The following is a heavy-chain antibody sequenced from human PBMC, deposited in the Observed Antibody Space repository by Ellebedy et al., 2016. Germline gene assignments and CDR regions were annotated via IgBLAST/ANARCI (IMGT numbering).Heavy chain of an antibody. CDR2: IYYSGST. CDR1: GGSISSGGYY. D-gene: IGHD4-17*01. J-gene: IGHJ4*02. Sequence: SETLSLTCTVSGGSISSGGYYWSWIRQHPGKGLEWIGYIYYSGSTYYNPSLKSRVTISVDTSKNQFSLKLGSVTAADTAVYYCASRGGDYDVYYFDYWGQGTLVTVSS. V-gene: IGHV4-31*03. CDR3: ASRGGDYDVYYFDY.